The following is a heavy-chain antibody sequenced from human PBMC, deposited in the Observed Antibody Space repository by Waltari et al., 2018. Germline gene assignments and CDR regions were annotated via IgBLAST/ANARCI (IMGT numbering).Heavy chain of an antibody. CDR1: GGSISSYY. V-gene: IGHV4-59*01. J-gene: IGHJ4*02. Sequence: QVQLQESGPGLVKPSETLSLTCTVSGGSISSYYWSWIRQPPGKGLEWIGYIYYSGSTNYNPSLKSRVTISVDTSKNQFSLKLSSVTAADTAVYYCARELVGVFGFDYWGQGTLVTVSS. D-gene: IGHD3-3*01. CDR3: ARELVGVFGFDY. CDR2: IYYSGST.